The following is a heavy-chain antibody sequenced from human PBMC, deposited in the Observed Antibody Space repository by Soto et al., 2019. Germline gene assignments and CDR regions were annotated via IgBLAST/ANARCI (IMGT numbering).Heavy chain of an antibody. Sequence: QVQLVQSGAEVKKPGASVKVSCKASGYTFTSYSISWVRQAPGQGLEWMGWISAYNGNTNYAQMLQGRVTMTTDTYTNTDYMELRSLRSDDTAVYYCARDAPPADYWGQGTLVTVSS. V-gene: IGHV1-18*04. CDR1: GYTFTSYS. CDR2: ISAYNGNT. CDR3: ARDAPPADY. J-gene: IGHJ4*02.